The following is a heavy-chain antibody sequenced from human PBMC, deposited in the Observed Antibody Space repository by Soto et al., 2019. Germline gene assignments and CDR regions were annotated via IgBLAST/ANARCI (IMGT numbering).Heavy chain of an antibody. CDR3: AWASPGGDYYYCYGMDV. D-gene: IGHD4-17*01. Sequence: GGSLRLSCAASGFTVSSNYMSWVRQAPGKGLEWVSVIYSGGSTYYADSVKGRFTISRDNSKNTLYLQMNSLRAEDTAVYYCAWASPGGDYYYCYGMDVWGQGTTVTVSS. CDR1: GFTVSSNY. CDR2: IYSGGST. J-gene: IGHJ6*02. V-gene: IGHV3-53*01.